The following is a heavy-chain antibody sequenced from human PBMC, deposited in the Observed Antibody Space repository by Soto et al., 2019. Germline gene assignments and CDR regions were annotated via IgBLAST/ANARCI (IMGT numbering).Heavy chain of an antibody. Sequence: QVQLQQSGPGLVKPSETLSLTCTVSGGSVSSGSYYWSWIRQPPGKELDWIGYIDYSGRSNYNPSLKSRVTMSLDTSRSQFSPRLRAVTAADTAVYICARYGQYAFDIGCHGTMVTVSS. CDR3: ARYGQYAFDI. V-gene: IGHV4-61*01. CDR2: IDYSGRS. J-gene: IGHJ3*02. D-gene: IGHD4-17*01. CDR1: GGSVSSGSYY.